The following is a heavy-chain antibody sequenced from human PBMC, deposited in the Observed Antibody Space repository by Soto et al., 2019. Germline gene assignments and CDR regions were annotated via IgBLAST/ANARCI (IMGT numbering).Heavy chain of an antibody. CDR3: TRASYSSRWYWYFDY. CDR2: IYYRSKWYH. V-gene: IGHV6-1*01. Sequence: QVQLQQSGPGLVKPSQTLSLTCAISGDSVSSNSAAWNWIRQSPSRGLEWLGRIYYRSKWYHDYALSVKSRISINPDTSKNQISLQLNSVTPEDTAVYYCTRASYSSRWYWYFDYWGQGSLVTVSS. CDR1: GDSVSSNSAA. D-gene: IGHD6-13*01. J-gene: IGHJ4*02.